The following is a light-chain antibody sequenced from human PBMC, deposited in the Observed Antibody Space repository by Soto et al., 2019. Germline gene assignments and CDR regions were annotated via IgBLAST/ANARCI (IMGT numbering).Light chain of an antibody. Sequence: QSALTQPASVSGSPGQSITISCTGTSSDVGGYNYVSWYQQHPGKAPKLMIFEVSNRPSGVSNRFSASKSGNTASLTISGLHPDDEADYYCSSYTSSSTLVFGGGTKLTVL. CDR3: SSYTSSSTLV. CDR2: EVS. V-gene: IGLV2-14*01. J-gene: IGLJ3*02. CDR1: SSDVGGYNY.